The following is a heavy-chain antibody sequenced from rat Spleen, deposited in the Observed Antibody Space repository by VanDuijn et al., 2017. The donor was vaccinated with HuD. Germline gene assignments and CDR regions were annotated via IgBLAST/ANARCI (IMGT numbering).Heavy chain of an antibody. J-gene: IGHJ2*01. D-gene: IGHD1-11*01. CDR1: GFTFSDYD. CDR3: TTSGYGGFNYFEY. Sequence: EVQLVESGGGLVQPGRSLKLSCAASGFTFSDYDMAWVRQAPTKGLEWVASISYDGGDTYYRDSVKGRFTISRDSAKSSLYLQMDSLRSEDTATYYCTTSGYGGFNYFEYWGQGVMVTVSS. CDR2: ISYDGGDT. V-gene: IGHV5-20*01.